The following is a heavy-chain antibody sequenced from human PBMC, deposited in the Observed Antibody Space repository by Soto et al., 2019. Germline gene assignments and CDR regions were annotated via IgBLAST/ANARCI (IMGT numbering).Heavy chain of an antibody. CDR3: ASRLGAGN. CDR2: IYHSGST. Sequence: QVQLQESGPGLVKPSGTLSLTCAVSGGSISSSNWWSWVRQPPGKGLEWMGEIYHSGSTNYNPSRXSXVXXAVDKPQNQFSLKLSAVAAADTAVYYCASRLGAGNWGQGTLVTVSS. CDR1: GGSISSSNW. J-gene: IGHJ4*02. D-gene: IGHD1-26*01. V-gene: IGHV4-4*02.